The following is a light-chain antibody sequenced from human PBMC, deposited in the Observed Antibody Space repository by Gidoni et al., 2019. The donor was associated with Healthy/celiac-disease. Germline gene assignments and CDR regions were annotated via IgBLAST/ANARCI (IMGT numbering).Light chain of an antibody. Sequence: QSALTQPDSVSGSPGHSITISCTGTSSAVGGYNYVSWYQQHPGKAPKLMIYEVSNRPTGVSNRFSGSKSGNTASLTISGLQAEDEADYYCSSYTSSSTVVFGGGTKLTVL. V-gene: IGLV2-14*01. CDR2: EVS. CDR3: SSYTSSSTVV. CDR1: SSAVGGYNY. J-gene: IGLJ2*01.